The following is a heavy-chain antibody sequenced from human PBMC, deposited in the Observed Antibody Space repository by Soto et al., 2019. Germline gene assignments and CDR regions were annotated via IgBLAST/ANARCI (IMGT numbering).Heavy chain of an antibody. CDR3: ARDYDSSGYPRYYFDY. CDR1: GFTFSSYG. D-gene: IGHD3-22*01. Sequence: GGSLRLSCAASGFTFSSYGMHWVRQAPGKGLEWVAVISYDGSNKYYADSVKGRFTISRDNAKNSLYLQMNSLRAEDTAVYYCARDYDSSGYPRYYFDYWGQGTLVTVSS. V-gene: IGHV3-30*03. J-gene: IGHJ4*02. CDR2: ISYDGSNK.